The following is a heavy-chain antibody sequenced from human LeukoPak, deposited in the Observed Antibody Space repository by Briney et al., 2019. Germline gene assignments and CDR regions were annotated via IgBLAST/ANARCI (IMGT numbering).Heavy chain of an antibody. D-gene: IGHD3-16*02. CDR3: ARARGGFIDY. V-gene: IGHV3-21*01. Sequence: PGGSLRLSCAASGFTFSSYSMSWVRQAPGKGLEWVSSISSSSSYIYYADSVKGRFTISRDNAKNSLYLQMNSLRAEDTAVYYCARARGGFIDYWGQGTLVTVSS. CDR2: ISSSSSYI. CDR1: GFTFSSYS. J-gene: IGHJ4*02.